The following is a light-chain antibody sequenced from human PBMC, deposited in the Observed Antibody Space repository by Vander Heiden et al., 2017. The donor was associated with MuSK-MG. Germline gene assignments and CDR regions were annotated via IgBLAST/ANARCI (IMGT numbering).Light chain of an antibody. J-gene: IGKJ3*01. CDR2: DAT. CDR1: QSVDSY. Sequence: EIVLTQSPATLSLSPGDRAALSCRASQSVDSYLAWYQQKPGQPPRLLIYDATNRATGIPARFSGSGSGTDFTLTISSLDPEDFAVYYCQHRSDWPRITFGPGTKLDIK. V-gene: IGKV3-11*01. CDR3: QHRSDWPRIT.